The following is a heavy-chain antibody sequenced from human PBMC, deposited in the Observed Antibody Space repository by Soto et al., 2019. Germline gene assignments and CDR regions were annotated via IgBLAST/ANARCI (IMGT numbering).Heavy chain of an antibody. V-gene: IGHV1-18*01. CDR2: ISAYNGNT. CDR1: GYTFTSYG. D-gene: IGHD3-22*01. CDR3: AREGDYYDGSGYSAYYYYYGMDV. Sequence: QVQLVQSGAEVKKPGASVKVSCKASGYTFTSYGISWVRQAPGQGLEWMGWISAYNGNTNYAQKLQGRGTMATDASTGTADMELRSLRSDDTAVYYCAREGDYYDGSGYSAYYYYYGMDVWGQGTTVTVSS. J-gene: IGHJ6*02.